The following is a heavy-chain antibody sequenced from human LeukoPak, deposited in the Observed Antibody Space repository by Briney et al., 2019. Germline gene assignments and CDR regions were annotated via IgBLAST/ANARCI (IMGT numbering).Heavy chain of an antibody. CDR2: ISAYNGNT. V-gene: IGHV1-18*01. D-gene: IGHD3-22*01. CDR1: GYTFTSYG. J-gene: IGHJ5*02. Sequence: EASVKVSCKASGYTFTSYGISWARQAPGQGLEWMGWISAYNGNTNYAQKLQGRVTMTTDTSTSTAYMELRSLRSDDTAVYYCARDLTAVVVITTELDWFDPWGQGTLVTVSS. CDR3: ARDLTAVVVITTELDWFDP.